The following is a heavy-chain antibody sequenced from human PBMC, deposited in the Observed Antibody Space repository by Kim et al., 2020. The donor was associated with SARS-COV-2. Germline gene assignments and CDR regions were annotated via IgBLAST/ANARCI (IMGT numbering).Heavy chain of an antibody. D-gene: IGHD3-10*01. CDR2: GTT. V-gene: IGHV4-34*01. Sequence: GTTNYNPSLKSRVTILVDTSKNQFSLRLNSVTAADTAVYYCAFDDGSGFFDSWGQGTLVTVSS. CDR3: AFDDGSGFFDS. J-gene: IGHJ4*02.